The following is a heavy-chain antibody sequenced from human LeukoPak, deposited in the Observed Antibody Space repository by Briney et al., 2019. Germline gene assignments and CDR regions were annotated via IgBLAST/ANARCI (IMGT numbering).Heavy chain of an antibody. CDR1: GFSFSYYG. J-gene: IGHJ4*02. CDR3: VRDRLMTARFSEYFDG. Sequence: PGGSLRLSCVASGFSFSYYGMHWVRQAPGKGLEWVTNIKYDGSNKYYADSVQGRFTVSRDNSKNTLYLKMNSLRPEDTAVYVCVRDRLMTARFSEYFDGWGQGTLVTVSS. CDR2: IKYDGSNK. D-gene: IGHD3-3*01. V-gene: IGHV3-30*02.